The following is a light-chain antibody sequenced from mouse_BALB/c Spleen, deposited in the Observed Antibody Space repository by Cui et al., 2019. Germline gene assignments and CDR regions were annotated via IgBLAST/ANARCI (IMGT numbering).Light chain of an antibody. CDR1: SSVSY. CDR3: QQWSSYPWA. J-gene: IGKJ1*01. CDR2: STS. Sequence: QTVLTQSPAIMSASLVEQITLTCSASSSVSYMHWYQQKSGTSPKLLIYSTSNLASGVPSRFSGSGPGTFYSLTISSVEAEDAADYYCQQWSSYPWAFGGGTKLEIK. V-gene: IGKV4-80*01.